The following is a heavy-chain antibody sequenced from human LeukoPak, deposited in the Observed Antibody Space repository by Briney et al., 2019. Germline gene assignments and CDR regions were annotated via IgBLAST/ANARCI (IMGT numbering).Heavy chain of an antibody. D-gene: IGHD1-14*01. CDR3: AKDQGPGSFGYYYYYMDV. CDR1: GFTLSTYG. V-gene: IGHV3-33*06. Sequence: GGSLRLSCAASGFTLSTYGMHWVRQAPGKGLEWVAIIWYSGTNKYYADSVRGRFSTSRDNSKNTLYLHMSSLRVEDTAVYYCAKDQGPGSFGYYYYYMDVWGKGTTVTVSS. CDR2: IWYSGTNK. J-gene: IGHJ6*03.